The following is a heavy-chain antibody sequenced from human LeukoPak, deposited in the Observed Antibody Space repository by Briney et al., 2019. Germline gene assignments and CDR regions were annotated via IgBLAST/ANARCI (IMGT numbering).Heavy chain of an antibody. Sequence: SVKVSFKASGGTFSSYAISWVRQAPGQGLEWMGGIIPIFGTANYAQKFQGRVTITADESTSTAYMELSSLRPEDTAVYYCARDAIVGATRYYFDYWGQGTLVTVSS. CDR1: GGTFSSYA. J-gene: IGHJ4*02. V-gene: IGHV1-69*13. CDR3: ARDAIVGATRYYFDY. D-gene: IGHD1-26*01. CDR2: IIPIFGTA.